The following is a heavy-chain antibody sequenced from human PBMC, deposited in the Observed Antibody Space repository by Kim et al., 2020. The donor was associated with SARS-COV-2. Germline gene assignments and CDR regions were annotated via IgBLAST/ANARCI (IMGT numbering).Heavy chain of an antibody. CDR1: GGSVSSGSYY. D-gene: IGHD1-1*01. CDR3: ARGNNLGCCFDR. V-gene: IGHV4-61*01. CDR2: SYHSGST. J-gene: IGHJ5*02. Sequence: SETLSLTCTVSGGSVSSGSYYWSWIRQPPGKGLEWIAYSYHSGSTQYNPSLKSRVTISADTSKNQFSLKLSSATDADTAVYYCARGNNLGCCFDRWG.